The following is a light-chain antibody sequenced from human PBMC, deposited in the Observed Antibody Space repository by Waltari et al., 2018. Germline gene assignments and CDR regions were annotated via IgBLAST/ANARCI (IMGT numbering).Light chain of an antibody. CDR2: VNSDGSH. CDR1: SGHSSNV. J-gene: IGLJ3*02. Sequence: QLVLTQPPSASASLGASVKLTCTLSSGHSSNVVAWLQQRPEKGPRYLMKVNSDGSHTKGDEIPDRFSGSSSGAERYLTISSLQSEDEADYFCQTGGHGTWVFGGGTKLTVL. CDR3: QTGGHGTWV. V-gene: IGLV4-69*01.